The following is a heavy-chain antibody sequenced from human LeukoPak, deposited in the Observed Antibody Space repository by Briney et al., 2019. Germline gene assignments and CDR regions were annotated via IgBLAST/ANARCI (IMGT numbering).Heavy chain of an antibody. D-gene: IGHD1-1*01. J-gene: IGHJ4*02. V-gene: IGHV3-21*04. CDR1: GFTFSSYS. CDR2: IGRSSGYI. CDR3: ARDWNGPFDY. Sequence: VKPGGSLRPSCAASGFTFSSYSMNWVRQAPGKGLEWVSSIGRSSGYIYYADSVKGRFTISRDNAKNSLYLQMNSLRPEDTALYYCARDWNGPFDYWGQGTLVTVSS.